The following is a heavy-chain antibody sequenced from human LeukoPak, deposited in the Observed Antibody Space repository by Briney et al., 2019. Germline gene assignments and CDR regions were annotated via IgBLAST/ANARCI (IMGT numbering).Heavy chain of an antibody. CDR3: ARGLDYYYDSSGYYYNY. V-gene: IGHV1-2*02. CDR2: INPNSGGT. Sequence: ASVTVSCKASGYTFTGYYMHWVRQAPGQGLEWMGWINPNSGGTNYAQKFQGRVTMTRDTSISTAYMELSRLRSDDTAVYYCARGLDYYYDSSGYYYNYWGQGTLVTVSS. J-gene: IGHJ4*02. CDR1: GYTFTGYY. D-gene: IGHD3-22*01.